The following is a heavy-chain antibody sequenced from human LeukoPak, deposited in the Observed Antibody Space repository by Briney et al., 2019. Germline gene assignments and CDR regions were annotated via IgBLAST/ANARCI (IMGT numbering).Heavy chain of an antibody. CDR3: ARDAGYGGNSDY. CDR2: INKDGSDK. J-gene: IGHJ4*02. D-gene: IGHD4-23*01. Sequence: GGSLRLSCAASGFTFNVYWMTWVRQAPGKGLESVAYINKDGSDKYYVDSVKGRFTVSRDNAKNSLYMQMNSLRAEDTAVYYCARDAGYGGNSDYWGQGTLVTVSS. CDR1: GFTFNVYW. V-gene: IGHV3-7*01.